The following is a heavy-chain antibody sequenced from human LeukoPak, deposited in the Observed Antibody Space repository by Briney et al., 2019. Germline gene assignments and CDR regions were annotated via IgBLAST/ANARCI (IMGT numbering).Heavy chain of an antibody. CDR2: INPSAGST. CDR1: GYTFTSYY. V-gene: IGHV1-46*01. D-gene: IGHD2-21*02. J-gene: IGHJ4*02. Sequence: ASVKVSCKASGYTFTSYYIHWVRQAPGQGLEWMGIINPSAGSTTFAQDFQGRVTMTRDMSTSTVYMELSSLRSEYTAIYYCASRVTANSVFDYWGQGTLVTVSS. CDR3: ASRVTANSVFDY.